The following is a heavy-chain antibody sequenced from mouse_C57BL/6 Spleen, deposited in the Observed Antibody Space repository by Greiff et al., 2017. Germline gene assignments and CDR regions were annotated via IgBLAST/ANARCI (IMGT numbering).Heavy chain of an antibody. J-gene: IGHJ4*01. CDR2: ISYDGST. D-gene: IGHD1-1*01. Sequence: EVKLMESVPGLVKPSQSLSLTCSVTGYSIPSGYYWYLIRQFPGNQLEWMGYISYDGSTNSTPSLKNRISITRDTTKNQLYLKLNTVTTEDTATYCCARDYDYYAMDYWGQGTSVTVSS. CDR1: GYSIPSGYY. V-gene: IGHV3-6*01. CDR3: ARDYDYYAMDY.